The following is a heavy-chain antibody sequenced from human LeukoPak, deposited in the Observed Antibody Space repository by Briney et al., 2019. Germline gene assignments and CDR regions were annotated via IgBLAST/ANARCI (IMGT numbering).Heavy chain of an antibody. Sequence: PSETLSLTCTVSGGSFGTYYWSWIRRPPGKGLEWIGYIYYTGTVIYNPSLMSRVTMSVDTSKNQFSLNVESLTAADTAVYFCARGTTGPQYFDSWGQGTLVIVSS. V-gene: IGHV4-59*01. CDR3: ARGTTGPQYFDS. CDR2: IYYTGTV. J-gene: IGHJ4*02. CDR1: GGSFGTYY. D-gene: IGHD4-11*01.